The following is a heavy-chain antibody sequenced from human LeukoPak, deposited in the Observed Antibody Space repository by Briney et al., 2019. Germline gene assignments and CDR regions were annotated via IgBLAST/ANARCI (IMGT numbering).Heavy chain of an antibody. J-gene: IGHJ4*02. CDR2: ISSSSSTI. CDR1: GFTFSSYS. CDR3: ARDLTMIVVVITGFDY. V-gene: IGHV3-48*01. D-gene: IGHD3-22*01. Sequence: PAGGSLRLSCAASGFTFSSYSMNWVRQAPGKGLEWVSYISSSSSTIYYADSVKGRFTISRDNAKNSLYLQMNSLRAEDTAVYYCARDLTMIVVVITGFDYWGQGTLVTVSS.